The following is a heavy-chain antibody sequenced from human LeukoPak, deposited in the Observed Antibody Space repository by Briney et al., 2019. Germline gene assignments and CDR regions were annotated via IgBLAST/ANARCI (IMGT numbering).Heavy chain of an antibody. D-gene: IGHD2-2*01. CDR3: ARAPGMEYQLLIDAFDI. Sequence: ASVKVSCKASGYTFTSYDINWVRQATGQGLEWMGWMNPNSGNTGYAQKFQGRVTITRNTSISTAYMELSSLRSEDTVVYYCARAPGMEYQLLIDAFDIWGQGTMVTVSS. CDR1: GYTFTSYD. J-gene: IGHJ3*02. CDR2: MNPNSGNT. V-gene: IGHV1-8*03.